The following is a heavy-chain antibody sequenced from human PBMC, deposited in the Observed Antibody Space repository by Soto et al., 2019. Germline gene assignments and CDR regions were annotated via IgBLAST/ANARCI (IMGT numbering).Heavy chain of an antibody. CDR1: GFSFSTYW. Sequence: VQLVESGGGLVQPGGSLRLSCAASGFSFSTYWMHWLRQVPGKGLVWVSRINGDGDYTNYADSVKGRFTISRDNAKNSLYLQMNSLRAEDTAVYYCARERGGYSSDFWGQGTLVTVSS. V-gene: IGHV3-74*01. CDR2: INGDGDYT. J-gene: IGHJ4*02. D-gene: IGHD2-15*01. CDR3: ARERGGYSSDF.